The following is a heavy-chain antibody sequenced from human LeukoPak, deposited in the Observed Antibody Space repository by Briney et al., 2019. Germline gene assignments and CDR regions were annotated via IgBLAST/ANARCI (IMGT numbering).Heavy chain of an antibody. CDR2: ITSNGGST. CDR1: GFTFSSYA. J-gene: IGHJ6*04. CDR3: ARDLTGAGDV. D-gene: IGHD3-9*01. Sequence: GGSLRLSCAASGFTFSSYAMHWVRQAPGKGLEYVSSITSNGGSTYYANSVKGRFTISRDNSKNTLYLQMGSLRAEDMAVYYCARDLTGAGDVWGKGTAVTVSS. V-gene: IGHV3-64*01.